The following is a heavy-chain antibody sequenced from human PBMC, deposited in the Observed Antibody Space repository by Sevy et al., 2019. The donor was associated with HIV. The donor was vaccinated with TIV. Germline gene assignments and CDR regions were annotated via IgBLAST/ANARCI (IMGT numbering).Heavy chain of an antibody. Sequence: GGSLRLSCAASGFSFDDYTMHWVRQVPGKGLEWVSLINWDGGSIYYSDSVKGRLTISRDNGKKSLFLQMNSLRTEDTALYYCARGRPFDAFDVWGQGTMVTVSS. CDR1: GFSFDDYT. J-gene: IGHJ3*01. CDR3: ARGRPFDAFDV. V-gene: IGHV3-43*01. CDR2: INWDGGSI.